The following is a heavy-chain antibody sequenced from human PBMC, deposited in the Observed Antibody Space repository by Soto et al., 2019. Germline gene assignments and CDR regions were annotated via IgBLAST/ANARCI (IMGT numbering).Heavy chain of an antibody. CDR3: AVGTYTNCVSGLDV. J-gene: IGHJ6*02. CDR1: GFTFTSSA. Sequence: QMQLVQSGPEVKKPGTSVKVSCKASGFTFTSSAVQWVRQARGQRLEWIGWIVVGSGHTNYAQKFQERVTITRDMSISIAYMELSILRSEDTGMRLCAVGTYTNCVSGLDVWGQGTTVTVSS. CDR2: IVVGSGHT. V-gene: IGHV1-58*01. D-gene: IGHD4-4*01.